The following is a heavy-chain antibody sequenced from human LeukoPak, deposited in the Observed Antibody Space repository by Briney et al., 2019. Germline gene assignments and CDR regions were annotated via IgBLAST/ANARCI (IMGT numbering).Heavy chain of an antibody. CDR1: SGSINNSSHY. V-gene: IGHV4-39*07. CDR2: IYYTGST. J-gene: IGHJ4*02. CDR3: ARDKRGYSGYGYGRTYDY. D-gene: IGHD5-12*01. Sequence: SETLSLTCSVFSGSINNSSHYYSWVRLPPGKGLEWIGSIYYTGSTYYNPSLKSRLTISIDTSKNQFSLKLSSVTAANTAVYYCARDKRGYSGYGYGRTYDYWGQGTLVTVSS.